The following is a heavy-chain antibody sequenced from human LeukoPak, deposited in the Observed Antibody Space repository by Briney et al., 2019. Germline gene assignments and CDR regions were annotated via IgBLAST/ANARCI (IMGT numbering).Heavy chain of an antibody. CDR3: ARASRDGYNQNFDY. D-gene: IGHD5-24*01. CDR2: IYPGDSDT. Sequence: GESLKISCKGSGYSFTSFWIAWVRQMPGKGLEWMGIIYPGDSDTRYSPSFQGQVTISADRSISTAYLHWSSLKVSDTAMYYCARASRDGYNQNFDYWGQGTLVTVSS. J-gene: IGHJ4*02. V-gene: IGHV5-51*01. CDR1: GYSFTSFW.